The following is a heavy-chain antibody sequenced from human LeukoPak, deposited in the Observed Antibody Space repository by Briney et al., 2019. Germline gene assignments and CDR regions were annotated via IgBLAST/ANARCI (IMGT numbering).Heavy chain of an antibody. Sequence: PGGSLRLSCSASGFTFSSYAIQWVRKAPGKGLEYVSAISSNGGSIYYADSVKGRFTISRDNSKNTLYLQMSSLRAEDTAVYYCVPPPNELALHSWGQGTLVTVSS. J-gene: IGHJ4*02. CDR1: GFTFSSYA. D-gene: IGHD1-1*01. CDR2: ISSNGGSI. V-gene: IGHV3-64D*06. CDR3: VPPPNELALHS.